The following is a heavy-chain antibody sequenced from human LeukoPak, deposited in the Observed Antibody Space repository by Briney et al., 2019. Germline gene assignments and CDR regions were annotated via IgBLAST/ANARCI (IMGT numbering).Heavy chain of an antibody. CDR2: ITDDGSIT. Sequence: PGGSRRLSCAASGFTFSRDWMHWVRQAPGKGPVWVSRITDDGSITTYADSVKGRYTISRDNAKSTMFLQMNSLRAEDTAVYFCARRYYETNVYDRHFDHWGQGILVTVSS. V-gene: IGHV3-74*03. CDR1: GFTFSRDW. J-gene: IGHJ4*02. CDR3: ARRYYETNVYDRHFDH. D-gene: IGHD3-22*01.